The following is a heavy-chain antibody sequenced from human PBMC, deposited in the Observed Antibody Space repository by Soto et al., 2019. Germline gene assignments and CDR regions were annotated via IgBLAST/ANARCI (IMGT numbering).Heavy chain of an antibody. CDR1: GGTFSSYA. D-gene: IGHD3-10*01. CDR2: IIPIFGTA. J-gene: IGHJ4*02. CDR3: ASENGGSGSYYNAFDY. Sequence: QVQLAQSGAEVQKPGSSVKVSCKASGGTFSSYAISWVRQAPGQGLEWMGGIIPIFGTANYVQKFQGRVTITADESTSTAYMELSSLRSEDTAVYYCASENGGSGSYYNAFDYWGQGTLVTVSS. V-gene: IGHV1-69*01.